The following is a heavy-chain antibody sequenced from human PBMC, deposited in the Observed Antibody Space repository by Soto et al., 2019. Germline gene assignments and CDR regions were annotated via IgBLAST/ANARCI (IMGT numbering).Heavy chain of an antibody. V-gene: IGHV4-31*03. Sequence: LSLTCTVSGGSISSGGYYWSWIRQHPGKGLEWIGYIYYSGSTYYNPSLKSRVTLSIDTSKNQLSLKMSSVTAADTAVYFCAGDEGYYYSGMDVWGQGTAVTVSS. CDR2: IYYSGST. J-gene: IGHJ6*02. CDR1: GGSISSGGYY. CDR3: AGDEGYYYSGMDV.